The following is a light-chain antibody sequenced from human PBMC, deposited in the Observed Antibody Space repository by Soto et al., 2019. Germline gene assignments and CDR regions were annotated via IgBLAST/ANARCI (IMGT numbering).Light chain of an antibody. Sequence: EIVLTQSPGTLSLSPGERATLSCRASQSVSSSYLAWYHQKPGQALRLLIYGASSRATGIPDRFSGSGSGTDFTLTISRLEPEDFAVYYCQQYGGSRTFGQGTKVEIK. CDR2: GAS. CDR1: QSVSSSY. CDR3: QQYGGSRT. V-gene: IGKV3-20*01. J-gene: IGKJ1*01.